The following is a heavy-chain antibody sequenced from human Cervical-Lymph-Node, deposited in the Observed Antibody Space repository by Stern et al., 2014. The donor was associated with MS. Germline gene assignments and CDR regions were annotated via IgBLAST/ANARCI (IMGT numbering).Heavy chain of an antibody. CDR3: MGVGDAMHV. CDR1: GFSLSNSG. V-gene: IGHV3-30*03. J-gene: IGHJ6*02. CDR2: MSFVGGNK. Sequence: VQLVQSGGGVVQPGRSLTLSCAASGFSLSNSGMHWVRQAPGKGLEWVAVMSFVGGNKKYGDSVKGRFSISRDMANNTLFLQMNSLRPDDTAVYYCMGVGDAMHVWGQGTTVIVSS.